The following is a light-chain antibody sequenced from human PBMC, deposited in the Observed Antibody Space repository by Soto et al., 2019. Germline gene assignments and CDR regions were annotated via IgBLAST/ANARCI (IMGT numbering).Light chain of an antibody. V-gene: IGLV1-44*01. CDR1: TSNIGTNT. CDR2: NDV. Sequence: QAVLTQPPSASGTPGQAVTISCSGSTSNIGTNTVKWYQQVPGSAPKILIYNDVQRPSGVPDRFSGSKSGTSASLVISGLQSEDEADYYCAAWDDSVWVFGGGTKLTVL. CDR3: AAWDDSVWV. J-gene: IGLJ3*02.